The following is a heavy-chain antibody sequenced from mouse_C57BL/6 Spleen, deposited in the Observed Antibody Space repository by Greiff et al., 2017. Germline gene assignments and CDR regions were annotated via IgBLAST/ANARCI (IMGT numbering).Heavy chain of an antibody. Sequence: EVKLVESGGGLVKPGGSLKLSCAASGFTFSSYTMSWVRQTPEKRLEWVATISGGGGNTYYPDSVKGRFTISRDNAKNTLHLQMSSLRSEYTALYYCARLSNWDWYFDVWGTGTTVTVSS. V-gene: IGHV5-9*01. D-gene: IGHD4-1*01. CDR3: ARLSNWDWYFDV. J-gene: IGHJ1*03. CDR1: GFTFSSYT. CDR2: ISGGGGNT.